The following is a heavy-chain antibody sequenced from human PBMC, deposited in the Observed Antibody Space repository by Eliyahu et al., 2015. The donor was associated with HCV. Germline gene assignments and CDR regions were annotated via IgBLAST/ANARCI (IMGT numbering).Heavy chain of an antibody. Sequence: QVQLQESGPGLVKPSETLSLTCTVSGGSIXTYYWSWIRQPPGKGLEWIGYIHYSGSPNYHPSLKSRVTISVDTSKNQFSLNLTSVTAADTAVYYCASGGGGIAVAGTGGWFDPWGQGTLVTVSS. CDR2: IHYSGSP. CDR1: GGSIXTYY. CDR3: ASGGGGIAVAGTGGWFDP. J-gene: IGHJ5*02. V-gene: IGHV4-59*01. D-gene: IGHD6-19*01.